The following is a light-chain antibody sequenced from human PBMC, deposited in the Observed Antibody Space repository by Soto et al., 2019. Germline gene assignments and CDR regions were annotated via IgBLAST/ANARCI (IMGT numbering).Light chain of an antibody. V-gene: IGLV1-47*01. CDR3: AAWDDSLNANWV. CDR1: SSNIGSNF. CDR2: RNN. J-gene: IGLJ3*02. Sequence: QTVVTQPPSASGTPGQRVTISCSGSSSNIGSNFVYWYQQVPGTAPKLLIYRNNQRPSGVPDRFSASKSGTSASLAISGLRSDDEADYYCAAWDDSLNANWVFGGGTKLTVL.